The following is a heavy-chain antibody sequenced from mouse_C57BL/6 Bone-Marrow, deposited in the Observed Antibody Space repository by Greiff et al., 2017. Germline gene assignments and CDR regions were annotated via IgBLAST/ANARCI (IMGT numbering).Heavy chain of an antibody. CDR1: GYSITSGYY. CDR3: ASGWLLLAY. J-gene: IGHJ3*01. Sequence: EVHLVESGPGLVKPSQSLSLTCSVTGYSITSGYYWNWIRQFPGNKLEWMGYISYDGSNNYNPSLKNRISITRDTSKNQFFLKLNSVTTEDTATYYCASGWLLLAYWGQGTLVTVSA. D-gene: IGHD2-3*01. V-gene: IGHV3-6*01. CDR2: ISYDGSN.